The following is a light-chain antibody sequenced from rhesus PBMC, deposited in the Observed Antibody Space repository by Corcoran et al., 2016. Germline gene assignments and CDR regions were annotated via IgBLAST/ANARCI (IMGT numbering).Light chain of an antibody. CDR3: QQYNNSPLS. V-gene: IGKV1-66*01. CDR2: YSS. Sequence: DIQMTQSPSSLSASVGDTVTITCRASQGINNYLSWYQQKPGKAPNPLIYYSSSLETGVPSRFSGSRSGTDYTLTISSLQPEDIATNYCQQYNNSPLSFGGGTKVELK. J-gene: IGKJ4*01. CDR1: QGINNY.